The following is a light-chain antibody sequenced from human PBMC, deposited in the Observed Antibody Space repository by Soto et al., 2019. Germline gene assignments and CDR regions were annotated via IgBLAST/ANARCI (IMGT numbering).Light chain of an antibody. CDR1: SSDVGGYNY. J-gene: IGLJ1*01. Sequence: QSVLTQPPSASGSPGQSVTISCTGTSSDVGGYNYVSWYQQHPGKAPKLMIYEVSKRPSGVPDRFSGSKSGNTASLTVSGLQAEGEADYYCSSFAGSVYGFGTGTKFTVL. V-gene: IGLV2-8*01. CDR3: SSFAGSVYG. CDR2: EVS.